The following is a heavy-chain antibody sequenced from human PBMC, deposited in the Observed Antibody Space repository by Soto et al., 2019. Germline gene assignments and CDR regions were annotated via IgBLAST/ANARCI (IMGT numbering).Heavy chain of an antibody. Sequence: ASVKVSCKASGYTFTSYAMHWVRQAPGQRLEWMGWINAGNGNTKYSQKFQGRVTITRDTSASTAYMELSSLRSEDTAVYYCARAGGYYDSSGYLDYYYGMDVWGQGPTVTVSS. D-gene: IGHD3-22*01. CDR1: GYTFTSYA. CDR3: ARAGGYYDSSGYLDYYYGMDV. V-gene: IGHV1-3*01. J-gene: IGHJ6*02. CDR2: INAGNGNT.